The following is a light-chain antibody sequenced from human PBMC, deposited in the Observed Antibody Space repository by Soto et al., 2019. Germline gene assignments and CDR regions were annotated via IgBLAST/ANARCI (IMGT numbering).Light chain of an antibody. CDR3: QQRINWTPVT. CDR2: DVS. V-gene: IGKV3-11*01. CDR1: QSVSSA. Sequence: EVVLTQSPATLSLSPGERATLSCRASQSVSSALACYQQKPGQPPRLLIYDVSNMATRIPARFSGSGSGTDFTLTISSLEPDGSAVYYCQQRINWTPVTFGGGTKVEIK. J-gene: IGKJ4*01.